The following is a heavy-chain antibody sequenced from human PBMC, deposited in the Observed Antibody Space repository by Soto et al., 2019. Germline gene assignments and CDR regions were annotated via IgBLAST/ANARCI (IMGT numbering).Heavy chain of an antibody. CDR3: AAVPVLRVLKWLPAYLDY. Sequence: SVKVSCKTSGVIFTSSAVQWVRQARGQRLEWIGWLVAGSGNTHYAQKFQERVTLTRDMFTSTAYMELSSLRSEDTAVYYCAAVPVLRVLKWLPAYLDYWGQGTLVTVSS. V-gene: IGHV1-58*01. CDR1: GVIFTSSA. D-gene: IGHD3-3*01. CDR2: LVAGSGNT. J-gene: IGHJ4*02.